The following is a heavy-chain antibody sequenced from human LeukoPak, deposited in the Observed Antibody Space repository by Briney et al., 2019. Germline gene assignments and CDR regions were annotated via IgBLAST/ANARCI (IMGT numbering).Heavy chain of an antibody. D-gene: IGHD3-22*01. Sequence: ASVKVSCKASGYTFTSYYMHWVRQAPGQGLEWMGIINPSGDSTSYAQKFQGRVTMTRDTSTSTVYMELSSLRSEDTAVYYCARAYYDSSGYHHNWFDPWGQGTLVTVSS. J-gene: IGHJ5*02. CDR1: GYTFTSYY. V-gene: IGHV1-46*01. CDR2: INPSGDST. CDR3: ARAYYDSSGYHHNWFDP.